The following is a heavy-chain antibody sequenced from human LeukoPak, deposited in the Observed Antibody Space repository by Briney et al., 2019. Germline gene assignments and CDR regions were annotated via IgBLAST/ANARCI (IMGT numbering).Heavy chain of an antibody. CDR2: ISYDGSNK. Sequence: GGSLRLSCAASGFTFSSYGMHWVRQAPGKGLEWVAVISYDGSNKYYADSVKGRFTISRDNSKNTLYLQMNSLRAEDTAVYYCAREGYDFWSGNVMYYYYGMDVWGQGTTVTVSS. V-gene: IGHV3-30*03. CDR1: GFTFSSYG. J-gene: IGHJ6*02. CDR3: AREGYDFWSGNVMYYYYGMDV. D-gene: IGHD3-3*01.